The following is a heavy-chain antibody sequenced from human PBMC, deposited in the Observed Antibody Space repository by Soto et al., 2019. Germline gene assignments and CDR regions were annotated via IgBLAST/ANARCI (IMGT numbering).Heavy chain of an antibody. Sequence: QVQLVESGGGVVQPGRSLRLSCAASGFTFSSYAMHWVRQAPGKGLEWVAVISYDGSNKYYADSVKGRFTISRDNSKNTLYLHMNSLRAEDTAVYYCAREAGSSWYNYYGMDVWGQGTTVTVSS. CDR2: ISYDGSNK. D-gene: IGHD6-13*01. J-gene: IGHJ6*02. CDR3: AREAGSSWYNYYGMDV. CDR1: GFTFSSYA. V-gene: IGHV3-30-3*01.